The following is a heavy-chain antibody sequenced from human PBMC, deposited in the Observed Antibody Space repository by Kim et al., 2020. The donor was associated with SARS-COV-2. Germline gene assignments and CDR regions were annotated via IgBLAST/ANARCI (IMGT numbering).Heavy chain of an antibody. CDR3: ARLTYYDILASPEQADY. D-gene: IGHD3-9*01. CDR1: GGSISSSSYY. J-gene: IGHJ4*02. CDR2: IYYSGST. Sequence: SETLSLTCTVSGGSISSSSYYWGWIRQPPGKGLEWIGSIYYSGSTYYNPSLKSRVTISVDTSKNQFSLKLSSVTAADTAVYYCARLTYYDILASPEQADYWGQGTLVTVSS. V-gene: IGHV4-39*01.